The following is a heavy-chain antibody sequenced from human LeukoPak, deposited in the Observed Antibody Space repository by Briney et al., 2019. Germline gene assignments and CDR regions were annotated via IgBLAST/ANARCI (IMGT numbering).Heavy chain of an antibody. CDR2: ISQDGTES. CDR3: ARDSTGTVFDL. V-gene: IGHV3-7*04. J-gene: IGHJ4*02. D-gene: IGHD1-1*01. CDR1: GFTFFSYW. Sequence: GGSLRLSCVASGFTFFSYWMTWVRQAPGKGLEWVAQISQDGTESYSVDSVRGRFTISRDNAKNSVYLQMNSLRPEDTAVYYCARDSTGTVFDLWGQGTLVTVSS.